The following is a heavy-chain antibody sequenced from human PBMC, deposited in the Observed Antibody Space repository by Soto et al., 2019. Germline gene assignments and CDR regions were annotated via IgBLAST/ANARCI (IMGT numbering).Heavy chain of an antibody. V-gene: IGHV3-23*01. J-gene: IGHJ3*02. CDR3: AKDGPPPFDYDSSGYSGGASHI. CDR2: ISGSGGST. D-gene: IGHD3-22*01. CDR1: GFTFSSYA. Sequence: EVQLLESGGGLVQPGGSLRLSCAASGFTFSSYAMSWVRQAPGKGLEWVSAISGSGGSTYYADSVKGRFTISRDNTNNTQNQHINRLRAEDKAVYYCAKDGPPPFDYDSSGYSGGASHIWGQGTTVTVSS.